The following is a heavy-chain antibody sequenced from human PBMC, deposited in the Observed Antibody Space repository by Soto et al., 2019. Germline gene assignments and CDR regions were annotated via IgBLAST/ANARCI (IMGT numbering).Heavy chain of an antibody. CDR2: IYTSGST. J-gene: IGHJ5*02. D-gene: IGHD6-13*01. CDR3: LIDISSSWYVFAVVNWFDP. Sequence: PSETLSLTCTVSGGSISSYYWSWIRQPAGKGLEWIGRIYTSGSTNYNPSLKSRVTMSVDTSKNQSSLKLSSLTAADTAVYYCLIDISSSWYVFAVVNWFDPWGQGTQVTVSS. CDR1: GGSISSYY. V-gene: IGHV4-4*07.